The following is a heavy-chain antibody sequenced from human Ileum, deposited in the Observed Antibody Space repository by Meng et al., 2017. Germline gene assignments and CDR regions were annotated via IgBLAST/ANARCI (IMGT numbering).Heavy chain of an antibody. J-gene: IGHJ4*02. D-gene: IGHD6-19*01. CDR2: IDPGNGNK. Sequence: QVQLVQSGIEVKKPGASVKVSCKPSGYTFTTIGISWVRQAPGQGLEWKGWIDPGNGNKNFAQKFQDRSTLTTDTTTTTAYMELRSLGSDDTAIFYCARDRQWVFDYWGQGTLVTVST. CDR3: ARDRQWVFDY. V-gene: IGHV1-18*01. CDR1: GYTFTTIG.